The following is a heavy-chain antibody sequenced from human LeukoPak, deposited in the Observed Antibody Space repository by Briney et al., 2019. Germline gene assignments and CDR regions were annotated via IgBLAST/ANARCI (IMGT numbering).Heavy chain of an antibody. Sequence: ASVKVSCKASGYTFTSYGISWVRQAPGQGLEWMGWISAYNGNTNYAQKFQGRVTMTRDMSTSTVYMELSSLRSEDTAVYYCARDVRLFDYWGQGTLVTVSS. D-gene: IGHD3-10*02. J-gene: IGHJ4*02. CDR3: ARDVRLFDY. CDR2: ISAYNGNT. V-gene: IGHV1-18*01. CDR1: GYTFTSYG.